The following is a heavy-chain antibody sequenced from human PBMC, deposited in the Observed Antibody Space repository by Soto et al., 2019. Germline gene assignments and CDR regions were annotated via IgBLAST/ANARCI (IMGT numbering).Heavy chain of an antibody. D-gene: IGHD5-12*01. CDR1: GINYNTYA. V-gene: IGHV1-3*04. CDR3: ARAISGYVT. CDR2: INTGNGDT. Sequence: QVQLVQSGAEMKKPGASVKVSCKTSGINYNTYAIHWVRQAPGQGLEWMGWINTGNGDTRYSQNFQGRVTLTRDTAAITVYMDLDSLKSEDTCLYFCARAISGYVTWGQGTLVTVSS. J-gene: IGHJ4*02.